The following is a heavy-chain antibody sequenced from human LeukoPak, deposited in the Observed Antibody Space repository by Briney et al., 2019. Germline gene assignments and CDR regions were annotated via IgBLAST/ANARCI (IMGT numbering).Heavy chain of an antibody. CDR1: GYTLTELS. CDR2: FDPEDGET. J-gene: IGHJ3*02. V-gene: IGHV1-24*01. CDR3: ATATFDWLLYKPRDAFDI. D-gene: IGHD3-9*01. Sequence: ASEKVSCKVSGYTLTELSMHWVRQAPGKGLEWMGGFDPEDGETIYAQKFQGRVTMTEDTSTDTAYMELSSLRSEDTAVYYCATATFDWLLYKPRDAFDIWGQGTMVTVSS.